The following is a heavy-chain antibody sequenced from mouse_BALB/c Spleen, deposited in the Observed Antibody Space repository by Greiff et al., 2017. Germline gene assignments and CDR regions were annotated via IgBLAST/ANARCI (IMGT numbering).Heavy chain of an antibody. D-gene: IGHD2-10*01. J-gene: IGHJ3*01. CDR2: ISDGGSYT. CDR3: ANAYYGNFAWFAY. CDR1: GFTFSDYY. Sequence: EVHLVESGGGLVKPGGSLKLSCAASGFTFSDYYMYWVRQTPEKRLEWVATISDGGSYTYYPDSVKGRFTISRDNAKNNLYLQMSSLKSEDTAMYYCANAYYGNFAWFAYWGQGTLVTVSA. V-gene: IGHV5-4*02.